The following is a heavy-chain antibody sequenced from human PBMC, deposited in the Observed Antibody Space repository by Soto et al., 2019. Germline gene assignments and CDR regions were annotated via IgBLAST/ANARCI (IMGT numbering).Heavy chain of an antibody. V-gene: IGHV3-23*01. CDR3: AKLAASGRKVGATGWFDP. Sequence: EVQLLESGGGLVQPGGSLRLSCAASGFTFSSYAMSWVRQAPGKGLEWVSAISGSGGSTYYADSVKGRFTISRDNSKYTLYLQMNSLRAEDTAVYYCAKLAASGRKVGATGWFDPWGQGTLVTVSS. CDR1: GFTFSSYA. CDR2: ISGSGGST. D-gene: IGHD1-26*01. J-gene: IGHJ5*02.